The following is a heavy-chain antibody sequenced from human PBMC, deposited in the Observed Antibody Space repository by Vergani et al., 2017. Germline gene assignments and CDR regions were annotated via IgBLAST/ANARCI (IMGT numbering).Heavy chain of an antibody. Sequence: EVQLVESGGDLVQPGGSLRLSCEVSGFTFNNYKMKWVRQAPGKGLEWIAYISSRSDTTFYADSVKGRFTISRDNAKNSLYLQMNSLRAEDTAVYYCARDLFYYDSSGYYSGFFDYWGQGTLVTVSS. D-gene: IGHD3-22*01. V-gene: IGHV3-48*01. J-gene: IGHJ4*02. CDR3: ARDLFYYDSSGYYSGFFDY. CDR1: GFTFNNYK. CDR2: ISSRSDTT.